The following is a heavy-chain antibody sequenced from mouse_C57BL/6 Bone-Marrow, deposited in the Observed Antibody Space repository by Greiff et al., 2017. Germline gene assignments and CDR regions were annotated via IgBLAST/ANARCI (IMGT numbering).Heavy chain of an antibody. D-gene: IGHD1-1*01. Sequence: QVQLLQPGAELVMPGASVKLSCKASGYTFTSYGMHWVKQRPGKGLEWIGKIGPSDSYTNYNQKFKGKSTLTVDKASSTAYMQLSSLTSEDSAVXYCARDRYYGSSWFAYWGQGTLVTVSA. V-gene: IGHV1-69*01. J-gene: IGHJ3*01. CDR1: GYTFTSYG. CDR2: IGPSDSYT. CDR3: ARDRYYGSSWFAY.